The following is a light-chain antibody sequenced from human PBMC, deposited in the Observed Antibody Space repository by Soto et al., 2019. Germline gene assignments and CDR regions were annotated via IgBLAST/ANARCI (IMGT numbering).Light chain of an antibody. CDR1: QDIVNY. CDR2: DAS. J-gene: IGKJ3*01. V-gene: IGKV1-33*01. CDR3: QQYDVLPLS. Sequence: DIQMTQSPSSLSSSVGDRVTITFQASQDIVNYLNWYQQKPGKAPKLLISDASNLEVGVPLRFSGSGSGTHFTVTINSLQTEDIATYYCQQYDVLPLSFGPGTKVDI.